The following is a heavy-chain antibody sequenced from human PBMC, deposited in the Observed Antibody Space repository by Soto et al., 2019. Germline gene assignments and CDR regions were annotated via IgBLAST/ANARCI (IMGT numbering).Heavy chain of an antibody. CDR1: GGSISPYY. CDR3: ARKGAAASYAHYYMDV. V-gene: IGHV4-59*01. Sequence: QVQLQESGPGLVKPSETLSLTCTVSGGSISPYYWSWIRQPPGKGLEWIGYVYYSGNTNYNPSLESRVTISVATSRNQFSLNLTSATAADTAVYYCARKGAAASYAHYYMDVWGRGTTVTV. J-gene: IGHJ6*03. D-gene: IGHD6-13*01. CDR2: VYYSGNT.